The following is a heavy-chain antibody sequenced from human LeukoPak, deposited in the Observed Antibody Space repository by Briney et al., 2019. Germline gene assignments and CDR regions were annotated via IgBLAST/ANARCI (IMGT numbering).Heavy chain of an antibody. CDR1: GGSISTYY. V-gene: IGHV4-59*01. J-gene: IGHJ4*02. CDR3: ARVGSGNFDY. D-gene: IGHD1-1*01. Sequence: SETLSPTCTVSGGSISTYYWSWIRQSPGKGLEWIGYMQNSGGTNYNPSLKSRITTLVDTSKSQFSLKLSSVTAADTAVYYCARVGSGNFDYWGQGTLVTVSS. CDR2: MQNSGGT.